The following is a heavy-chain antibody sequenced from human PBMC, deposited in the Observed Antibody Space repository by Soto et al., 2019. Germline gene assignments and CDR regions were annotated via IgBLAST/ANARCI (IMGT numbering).Heavy chain of an antibody. CDR1: GYTFTSYG. Sequence: GASVKVSCKASGYTFTSYGISWVRQAPGQGLEWMGWTSAYNGNTNYAQKLQGRVTMTTDTSTSTAYMELRSLRSDDTAVYYCARDLGYCSSTSCETFDYWGQGTLVTVSS. CDR2: TSAYNGNT. D-gene: IGHD2-2*01. V-gene: IGHV1-18*01. J-gene: IGHJ4*02. CDR3: ARDLGYCSSTSCETFDY.